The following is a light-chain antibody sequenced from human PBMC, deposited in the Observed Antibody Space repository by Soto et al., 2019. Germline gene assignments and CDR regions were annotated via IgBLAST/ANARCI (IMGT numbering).Light chain of an antibody. V-gene: IGLV2-14*01. CDR1: SSDVGNYIF. J-gene: IGLJ1*01. CDR3: VSYTTSASYV. CDR2: DIN. Sequence: QSVLTQPASVSGSPGQSITISCTGTSSDVGNYIFVSWYRQHPGNAPKLMIYDINNRPSGVSNRFSGSKSGNTASLTISGLQAEDEADYYCVSYTTSASYVFGTGTKLTVL.